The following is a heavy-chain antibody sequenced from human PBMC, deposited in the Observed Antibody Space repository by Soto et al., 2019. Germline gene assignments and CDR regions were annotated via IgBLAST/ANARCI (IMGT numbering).Heavy chain of an antibody. CDR2: FYYSGST. CDR3: ARASTTVTTLDY. J-gene: IGHJ4*02. CDR1: GGSISSTSYY. V-gene: IGHV4-39*07. Sequence: SETLSLTCTVSGGSISSTSYYWVWIRQPPGKGLEWIGSFYYSGSTYYNPSLKSRVTISVDTSENQFSLKLSSVTAADTAVYYCARASTTVTTLDYWGQGTLVTVS. D-gene: IGHD4-17*01.